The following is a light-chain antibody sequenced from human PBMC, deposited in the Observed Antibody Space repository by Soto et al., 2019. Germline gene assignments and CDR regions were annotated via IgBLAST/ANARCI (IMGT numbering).Light chain of an antibody. CDR2: GAS. V-gene: IGKV3-15*01. Sequence: EIVMTQSPATLSVSPGERATLSCRASQSVSSNLAWYQQKPGQAPRLLIYGASTRATGIPARFSGSGSGTEFTLTISSLQSEDFAVYYCQQYGSSPCTFGQGTKVEIK. CDR1: QSVSSN. J-gene: IGKJ1*01. CDR3: QQYGSSPCT.